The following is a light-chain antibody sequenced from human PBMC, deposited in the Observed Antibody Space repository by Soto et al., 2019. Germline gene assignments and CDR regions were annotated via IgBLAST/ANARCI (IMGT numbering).Light chain of an antibody. V-gene: IGKV3-15*01. CDR2: GAS. CDR3: LLYNNWSSWT. CDR1: QSISSN. Sequence: EIEMTQSPTTLSVSPGERATLSCRASQSISSNLAWYQHKPGQAPRLLIYGASTRATGIPARFSGSGSGTEFTLTISSLLSEDFVVYHCLLYNNWSSWTFGQGTNVEIK. J-gene: IGKJ1*01.